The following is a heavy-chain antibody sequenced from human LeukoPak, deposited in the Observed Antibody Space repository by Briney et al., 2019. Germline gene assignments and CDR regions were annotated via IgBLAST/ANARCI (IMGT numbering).Heavy chain of an antibody. V-gene: IGHV3-21*01. CDR2: ISSSDNYI. D-gene: IGHD6-13*01. Sequence: GGSLRLSCAASGFTFSTYTINWVRQAPGKGLEWVSSISSSDNYIYYADSVKGRFTISRDNAKNSLYLQMNSLRAEDTAVYYCARDPRYSNRWSFYFDYWGQGTLVTVSS. CDR1: GFTFSTYT. J-gene: IGHJ4*02. CDR3: ARDPRYSNRWSFYFDY.